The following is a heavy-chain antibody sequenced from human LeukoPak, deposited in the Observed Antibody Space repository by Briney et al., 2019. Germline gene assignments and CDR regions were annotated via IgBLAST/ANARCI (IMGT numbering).Heavy chain of an antibody. CDR2: IIPIFGTA. CDR3: ARVLRGYYGVAFDI. CDR1: GGTFSSYA. Sequence: ASVKVSCKASGGTFSSYAISWVRQAPGQGLEWMGGIIPIFGTANYAQKFQGRVTITADKSTSTAYMELSSLRSEDTAVYYCARVLRGYYGVAFDIWGQGTMVTVSS. J-gene: IGHJ3*02. D-gene: IGHD4-17*01. V-gene: IGHV1-69*06.